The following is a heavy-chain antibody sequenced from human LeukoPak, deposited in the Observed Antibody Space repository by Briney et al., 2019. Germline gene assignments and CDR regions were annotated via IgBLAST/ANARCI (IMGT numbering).Heavy chain of an antibody. CDR3: ARENWAGATSYFDY. V-gene: IGHV1-18*01. D-gene: IGHD1-26*01. J-gene: IGHJ4*02. CDR2: ISAYNGNT. Sequence: ASVKVSCKASGYTFTSYGISWVRQAPGQGLEWMGWISAYNGNTNYTQKLQGRVTMTTDTSTSTAYMELRSLRSDDTAVYYCARENWAGATSYFDYWGQGTLVTVSS. CDR1: GYTFTSYG.